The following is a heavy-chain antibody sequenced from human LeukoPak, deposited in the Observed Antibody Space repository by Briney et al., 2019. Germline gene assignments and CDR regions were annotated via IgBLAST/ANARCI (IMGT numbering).Heavy chain of an antibody. CDR2: ISGSGFST. J-gene: IGHJ4*02. Sequence: PGGSLRLSCTSSGFTFSSDAMTWVRQAPGKGLEWVSTISGSGFSTYYADSVKGRLTISRDNAKNSLYLQMNSLRAEDTAVYYCARDGYCSGSSCYSTTDYWGQGTLVTVSS. CDR1: GFTFSSDA. D-gene: IGHD2-15*01. CDR3: ARDGYCSGSSCYSTTDY. V-gene: IGHV3-23*01.